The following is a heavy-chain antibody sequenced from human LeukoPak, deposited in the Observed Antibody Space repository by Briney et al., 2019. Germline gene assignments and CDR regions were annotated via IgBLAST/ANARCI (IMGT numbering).Heavy chain of an antibody. Sequence: GGSLRLSCAASGFTFSSNDMHWVRQAPGKGLEWGAIISYDGSNKYYADSVKGQFTISRDNSKNTLYLQMNTLRPEDTAVYYCAKSMYSGSYAHAFDIWGQGTMVTVSS. CDR1: GFTFSSND. D-gene: IGHD1-26*01. J-gene: IGHJ3*02. V-gene: IGHV3-30*18. CDR2: ISYDGSNK. CDR3: AKSMYSGSYAHAFDI.